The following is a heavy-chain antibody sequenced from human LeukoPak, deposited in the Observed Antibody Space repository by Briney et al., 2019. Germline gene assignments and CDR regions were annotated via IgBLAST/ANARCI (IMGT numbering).Heavy chain of an antibody. CDR3: ARDWPSEWQHLPDYDAVDI. CDR2: ISGSGGNT. V-gene: IGHV3-23*01. Sequence: GGSLRLSCAASGFTFSSYAMSWVRQPPGKGLNWVSSISGSGGNTIYADSVKGRFTISRDNSKNTLYLQMNSLRAADTAVYYCARDWPSEWQHLPDYDAVDIWGQGTMVTVSS. D-gene: IGHD6-13*01. J-gene: IGHJ3*02. CDR1: GFTFSSYA.